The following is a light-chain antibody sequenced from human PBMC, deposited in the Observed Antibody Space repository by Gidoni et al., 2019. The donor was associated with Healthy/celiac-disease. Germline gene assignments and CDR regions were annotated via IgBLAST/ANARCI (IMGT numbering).Light chain of an antibody. CDR1: SLRSDY. CDR3: NSRDSSGNHLRV. J-gene: IGLJ3*02. CDR2: GKN. V-gene: IGLV3-19*01. Sequence: SSELTQDPPVSVALCQTVRITFPGDSLRSDYASWYQQKPGQAPVLVIYGKNNRPSGIPDRFSGSSSGNTASLTITGAQAEDEADYYCNSRDSSGNHLRVFGGGTKLTVL.